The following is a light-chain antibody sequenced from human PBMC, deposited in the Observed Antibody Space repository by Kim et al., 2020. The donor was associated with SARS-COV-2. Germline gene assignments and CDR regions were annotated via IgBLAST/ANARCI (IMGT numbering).Light chain of an antibody. Sequence: TMSASAGERVTRTCRASKSVGRWLAWYQQKPGKAPKLLIYDGSKLQSGVPSRLSGSGSGTEFTLTISSLQPDDFAIYYCQHRQTFGPGTKVDIK. J-gene: IGKJ1*01. CDR2: DGS. CDR3: QHRQT. CDR1: KSVGRW. V-gene: IGKV1-5*01.